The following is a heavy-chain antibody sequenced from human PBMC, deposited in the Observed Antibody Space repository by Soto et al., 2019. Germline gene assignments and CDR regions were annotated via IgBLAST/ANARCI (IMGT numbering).Heavy chain of an antibody. D-gene: IGHD5-12*01. CDR2: IYYSGST. V-gene: IGHV4-59*01. Sequence: PSETLSLTCSFSGGSIRSYYWSWIRQPPGKGLEWIGYIYYSGSTKYNPSLKSRVTISGDTSKKQFSLKLSSVTAADTAVYYCARGRGYSGYESTYYFDYWGQGTLVTVSS. CDR1: GGSIRSYY. J-gene: IGHJ4*02. CDR3: ARGRGYSGYESTYYFDY.